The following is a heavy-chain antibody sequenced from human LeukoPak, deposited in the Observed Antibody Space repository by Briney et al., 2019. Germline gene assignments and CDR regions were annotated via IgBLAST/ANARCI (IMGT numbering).Heavy chain of an antibody. J-gene: IGHJ4*02. CDR1: GGSISSGAYY. Sequence: NPSQTLSLTCPVSGGSISSGAYYWGWTPHPQGKGLEWIGYIYYSGSTYYNPSLKSRITISVDTSKNQFSLKLSSVTAADTAVYYCASLGVYYYDSPYWGQGTLVTVSS. D-gene: IGHD3-22*01. CDR2: IYYSGST. CDR3: ASLGVYYYDSPY. V-gene: IGHV4-31*03.